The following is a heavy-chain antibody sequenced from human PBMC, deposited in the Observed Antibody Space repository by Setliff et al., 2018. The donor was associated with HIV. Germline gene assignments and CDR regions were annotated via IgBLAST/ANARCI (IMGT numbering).Heavy chain of an antibody. V-gene: IGHV3-21*04. Sequence: GGSLRLSCTASGFTFGDYGVSWVRQAPGKGLEWVSSISSSSSYIYYADSVKGRFTISRDNAKNSLYLQMNSLRAEDTAFYYCVRGAFGESDYWGRGTLVTVSS. CDR1: GFTFGDYG. J-gene: IGHJ4*02. CDR2: ISSSSSYI. CDR3: VRGAFGESDY. D-gene: IGHD3-10*01.